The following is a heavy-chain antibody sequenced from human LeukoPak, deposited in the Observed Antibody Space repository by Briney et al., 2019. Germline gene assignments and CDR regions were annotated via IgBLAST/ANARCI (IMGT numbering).Heavy chain of an antibody. CDR2: NYWNDDK. Sequence: SGPTLVKPTQTLTLTCTFSGFSLSTTGVGVGWIGQSAGKALEWLAVNYWNDDKSYSPSLKSRLTITKDTSKNQVVLIMTNMDPVDTATYYCAHKGRGSGSYNMWGQGTLVTVSS. D-gene: IGHD3-10*01. J-gene: IGHJ4*02. V-gene: IGHV2-5*01. CDR3: AHKGRGSGSYNM. CDR1: GFSLSTTGVG.